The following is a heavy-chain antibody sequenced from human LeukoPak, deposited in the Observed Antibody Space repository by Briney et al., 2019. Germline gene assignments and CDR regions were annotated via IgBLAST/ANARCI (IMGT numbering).Heavy chain of an antibody. J-gene: IGHJ4*02. CDR1: GFTFRSYW. V-gene: IGHV3-7*01. CDR2: IKQDGSEI. D-gene: IGHD3-10*01. Sequence: GGSLRLSCAASGFTFRSYWMRWVRQAPGKGLEWVANIKQDGSEIYYVDSVKGRFTISRDNAKNTLYLQMNRLRAEDTAVYYCARLDNDGFFDYWGQGTLVTVSS. CDR3: ARLDNDGFFDY.